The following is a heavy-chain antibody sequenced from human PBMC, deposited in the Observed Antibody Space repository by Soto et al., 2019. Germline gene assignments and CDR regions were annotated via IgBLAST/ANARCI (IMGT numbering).Heavy chain of an antibody. CDR3: ARDKGPNYDFWSGYPVIWFDP. CDR1: GFTFSDYY. CDR2: ISSSGSTI. J-gene: IGHJ5*02. V-gene: IGHV3-11*01. Sequence: SLRLCCAASGFTFSDYYMGWIRQAPGKGLEWVSYISSSGSTIYYADSVKGRFTISRDNAKNSLYLQMNSLRAEDTAVYYCARDKGPNYDFWSGYPVIWFDPWGQGTLVTVSS. D-gene: IGHD3-3*01.